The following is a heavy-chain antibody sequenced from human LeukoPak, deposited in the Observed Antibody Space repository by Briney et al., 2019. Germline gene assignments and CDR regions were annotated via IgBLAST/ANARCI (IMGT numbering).Heavy chain of an antibody. CDR1: GYSFTSYW. Sequence: GESLKISCKGSGYSFTSYWIGWVRQMPGKGLEWMGIIYPGDSDTRYSPSFQGQVTISADKSISTAYLQWSSLKASDTAMYYCARRAYIKYYDYVWGRKNAFDIWGQGTMVTVSS. CDR3: ARRAYIKYYDYVWGRKNAFDI. V-gene: IGHV5-51*01. J-gene: IGHJ3*02. CDR2: IYPGDSDT. D-gene: IGHD3-16*01.